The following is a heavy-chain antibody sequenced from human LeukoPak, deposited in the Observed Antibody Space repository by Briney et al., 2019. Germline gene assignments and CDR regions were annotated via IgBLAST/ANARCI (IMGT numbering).Heavy chain of an antibody. CDR1: GFSFSVYS. CDR2: ISSSSSTI. D-gene: IGHD3-22*01. V-gene: IGHV3-48*02. Sequence: GGSLRLSCAASGFSFSVYSINWLRQAPGKGLEWVSYISSSSSTIYYADSVKGRFTISRDNAKNSLYLQMNSLRYEDTAVFYCARGHGWLDYWGQGTLVTVSS. J-gene: IGHJ4*02. CDR3: ARGHGWLDY.